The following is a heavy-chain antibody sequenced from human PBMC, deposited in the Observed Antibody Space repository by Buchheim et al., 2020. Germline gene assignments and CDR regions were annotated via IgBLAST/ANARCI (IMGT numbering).Heavy chain of an antibody. J-gene: IGHJ5*02. CDR2: IYYSGST. CDR3: ARENYDILTGYSNWIDP. CDR1: GGSISTYY. D-gene: IGHD3-9*01. V-gene: IGHV4-59*01. Sequence: QVQLQESGPGLVKPSETLSLTCTVSGGSISTYYWNWIRQPPGKGLEWIGYIYYSGSTKYNPSLKSRVTMSLDTSKNEFSLKLSSVTAADTAVYFCARENYDILTGYSNWIDPWGQGTL.